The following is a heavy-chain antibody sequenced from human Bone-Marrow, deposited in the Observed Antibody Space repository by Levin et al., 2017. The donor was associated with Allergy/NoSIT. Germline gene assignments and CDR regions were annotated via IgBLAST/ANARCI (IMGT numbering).Heavy chain of an antibody. J-gene: IGHJ6*03. CDR1: GFTFRSYW. D-gene: IGHD2-2*01. Sequence: LSLTCAASGFTFRSYWMSWVRQAPGKGLEWVANIKQDGSEKYYVDSVKGRFTISRDNAKNSLYLQMNSLRAEDTAVYYCARFQGERCSSTSCYAGYDYDYMDGWGKGTTVTVSS. CDR3: ARFQGERCSSTSCYAGYDYDYMDG. CDR2: IKQDGSEK. V-gene: IGHV3-7*03.